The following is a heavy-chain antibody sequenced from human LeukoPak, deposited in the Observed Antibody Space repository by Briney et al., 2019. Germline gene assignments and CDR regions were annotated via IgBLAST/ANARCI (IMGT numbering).Heavy chain of an antibody. V-gene: IGHV3-30*18. D-gene: IGHD3-9*01. J-gene: IGHJ4*02. CDR1: GFTFSSYG. CDR3: AKDLRRLAYYFDY. CDR2: ISYDGSNE. Sequence: RSGGSLRLSCAASGFTFSSYGMHWVRQAPGKGLEWVAIISYDGSNEYYADSVKGRFTISRDNSKNTLYLQMNSLRAEDTAVYYCAKDLRRLAYYFDYWGQGTLVTVSS.